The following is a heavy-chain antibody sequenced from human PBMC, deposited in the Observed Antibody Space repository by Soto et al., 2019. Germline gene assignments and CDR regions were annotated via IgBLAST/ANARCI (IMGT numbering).Heavy chain of an antibody. J-gene: IGHJ4*02. Sequence: GGSLRLSCTASGFMFSSYSMNWVRQAPGKGLEWVSSVSFRGDIYYADSLEGRFTISRDDAKNSLYLQMNSLRAEDTAVYYCARGCSSASCYYYWGQGTLVTVSS. CDR2: VSFRGDI. CDR1: GFMFSSYS. V-gene: IGHV3-21*01. CDR3: ARGCSSASCYYY. D-gene: IGHD2-2*01.